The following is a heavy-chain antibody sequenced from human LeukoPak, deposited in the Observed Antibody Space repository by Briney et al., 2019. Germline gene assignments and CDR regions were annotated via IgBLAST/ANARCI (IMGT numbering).Heavy chain of an antibody. J-gene: IGHJ6*03. V-gene: IGHV1-18*01. D-gene: IGHD3-16*02. Sequence: GASVKVSCKASGYTFTSYGISWVRQAPGQGLEWMGWISAYNGNTNYAQKLQGRVTMTTDTSTSTAYMELRSLRSDDTAVYYCARDGRMITFGGVIVNYYYYYYMDVWGKGTTVTVSS. CDR3: ARDGRMITFGGVIVNYYYYYYMDV. CDR2: ISAYNGNT. CDR1: GYTFTSYG.